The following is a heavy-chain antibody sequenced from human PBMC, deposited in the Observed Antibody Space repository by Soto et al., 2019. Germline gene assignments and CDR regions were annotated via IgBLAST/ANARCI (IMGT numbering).Heavy chain of an antibody. CDR1: GFTFSSYS. J-gene: IGHJ6*02. D-gene: IGHD6-19*01. Sequence: PGGSLRLSCAASGFTFSSYSMNWVRQAPGKGPEWVSSISSSSSYIYYADSVKGRFTISRDNAKNSLYLQMNSLRAEDTAVYYCARDSGSSGRVAGIAKPQQVIYYCYGMDVWGQGTTVTVSS. CDR3: ARDSGSSGRVAGIAKPQQVIYYCYGMDV. CDR2: ISSSSSYI. V-gene: IGHV3-21*01.